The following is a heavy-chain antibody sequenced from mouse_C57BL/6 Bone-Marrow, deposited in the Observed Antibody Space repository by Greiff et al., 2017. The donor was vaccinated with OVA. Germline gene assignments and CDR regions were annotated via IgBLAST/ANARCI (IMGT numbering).Heavy chain of an antibody. CDR2: ISSGSSTI. CDR1: GFTFSDYG. V-gene: IGHV5-17*01. Sequence: EVQVVESGGGLVKPGGSLKLSCAASGFTFSDYGMHWVRQAPEKGLEWVAYISSGSSTIYYADTVTGRFPISRDNATNTLFLQLTSLRSEDTAMYSCARHDGYYGFAYWGQGTLVTVSA. D-gene: IGHD2-3*01. J-gene: IGHJ3*01. CDR3: ARHDGYYGFAY.